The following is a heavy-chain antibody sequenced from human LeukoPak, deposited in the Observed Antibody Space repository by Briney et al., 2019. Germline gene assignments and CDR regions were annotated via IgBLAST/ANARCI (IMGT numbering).Heavy chain of an antibody. CDR2: IYWDDDK. J-gene: IGHJ4*02. CDR1: GFSLSTGGVG. CDR3: AHTVELLGYFDY. V-gene: IGHV2-5*02. Sequence: VSGPTLVKPAQTLTLTCTFSGFSLSTGGVGVGWIRQPPGKALEWLALIYWDDDKRCSPSLKSRLTITKDTSKNQVVLTMTNMDPVDTATYYCAHTVELLGYFDYWGQGTLVTVSS. D-gene: IGHD1-26*01.